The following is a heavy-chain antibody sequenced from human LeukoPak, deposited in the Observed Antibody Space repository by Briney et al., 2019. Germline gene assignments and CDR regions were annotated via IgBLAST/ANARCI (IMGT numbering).Heavy chain of an antibody. CDR3: ARDPIVQAGYYYGMDV. J-gene: IGHJ6*02. D-gene: IGHD2-8*01. CDR2: INPDSGGR. Sequence: ASVKVSCKASGYTFTGYYLHWVRQAPGQGLEWMGWINPDSGGRNYAQKFKGRVTMTRDTSISTAYMELSGLRSDDTAVYYCARDPIVQAGYYYGMDVWGQGTTVTVSS. CDR1: GYTFTGYY. V-gene: IGHV1-2*02.